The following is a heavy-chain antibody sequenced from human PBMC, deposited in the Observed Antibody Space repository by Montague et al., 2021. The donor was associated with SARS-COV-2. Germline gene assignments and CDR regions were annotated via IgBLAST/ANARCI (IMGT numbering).Heavy chain of an antibody. CDR2: VSDSGS. V-gene: IGHV4-59*08. CDR1: GGSNSRYY. Sequence: SETLSLTCTVSGGSNSRYYWSWIRQPLGKGLEWIGYVSDSGSDYSPSLKSRVSISVDTSKKLLSLSLSSVTAADTAIYYCARHRKDYDILTGYSTSFYYDMDVWGQGTTVTVSS. J-gene: IGHJ6*02. CDR3: ARHRKDYDILTGYSTSFYYDMDV. D-gene: IGHD3-9*01.